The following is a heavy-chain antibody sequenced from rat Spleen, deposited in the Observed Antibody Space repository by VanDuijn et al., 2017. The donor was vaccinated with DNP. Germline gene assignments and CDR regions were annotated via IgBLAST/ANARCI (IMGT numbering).Heavy chain of an antibody. Sequence: EVQLVESGGGLLQPGRSLKLSCAASGFTFSSYDMAWVRQAPKKGLEWVASISTGRGTTYYRDSVTGRLTISRDNAKNTLYLQVDSLRSEDTATYYCARHMDTGPYYAMDVWGQGTSVTVSS. CDR1: GFTFSSYD. J-gene: IGHJ4*01. D-gene: IGHD4-1*01. V-gene: IGHV5S13*01. CDR3: ARHMDTGPYYAMDV. CDR2: ISTGRGTT.